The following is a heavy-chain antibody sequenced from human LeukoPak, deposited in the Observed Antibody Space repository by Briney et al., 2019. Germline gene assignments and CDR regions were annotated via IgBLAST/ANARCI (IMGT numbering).Heavy chain of an antibody. Sequence: GGSLRLSCVASGFTFSSYAMSWVRQAPGKGLEWVSTISGSGGHTYYADSVKGRFTISRDHSKNTLYLQMNSLKAEDTAVYYCAKSVCTTTSCYDFDYWGQGTLVTVSS. D-gene: IGHD2-2*01. CDR3: AKSVCTTTSCYDFDY. J-gene: IGHJ4*02. V-gene: IGHV3-23*01. CDR1: GFTFSSYA. CDR2: ISGSGGHT.